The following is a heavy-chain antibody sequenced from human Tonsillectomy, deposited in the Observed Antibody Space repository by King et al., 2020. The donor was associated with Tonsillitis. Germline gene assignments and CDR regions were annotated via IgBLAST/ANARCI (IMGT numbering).Heavy chain of an antibody. V-gene: IGHV4-61*02. Sequence: PLQESGPGLVKPSQTLSLTCTVSGGSISSGSYYWSWIRQPAGKGLEWIGRIYTSGSTNYNPSLKSRVTMSVDTSKNQFSLKLSSVTAADTAVYYCAREKIAAAGTGYYYYYMDVWGKGTTVTVSS. CDR2: IYTSGST. J-gene: IGHJ6*03. CDR1: GGSISSGSYY. D-gene: IGHD6-13*01. CDR3: AREKIAAAGTGYYYYYMDV.